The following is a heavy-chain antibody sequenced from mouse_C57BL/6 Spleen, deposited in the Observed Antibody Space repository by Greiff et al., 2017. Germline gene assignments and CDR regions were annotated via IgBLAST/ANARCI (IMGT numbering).Heavy chain of an antibody. J-gene: IGHJ3*01. CDR2: IYPGDGDT. Sequence: VQLQQSGAELVKPGASVKISCKASGYAFSSYWMNWVKQRPGKGLEWIGQIYPGDGDTNYNGKFKGKATLTADKSSSTAYMHLSSLTSEDSAVYFCASPDGYYRFAYWGQGTLVTVSA. CDR3: ASPDGYYRFAY. CDR1: GYAFSSYW. V-gene: IGHV1-80*01. D-gene: IGHD2-3*01.